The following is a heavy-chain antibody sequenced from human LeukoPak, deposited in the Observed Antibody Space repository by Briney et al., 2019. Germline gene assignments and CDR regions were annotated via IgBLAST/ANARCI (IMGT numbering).Heavy chain of an antibody. CDR3: ATTRAYRAYGGLDS. CDR1: GGSISSGGYS. CDR2: IYHSGST. V-gene: IGHV4-30-2*01. J-gene: IGHJ4*02. Sequence: SETLSLTCAVSGGSISSGGYSWSWIRQPPGKGLEWIGYIYHSGSTYYNPSLKSRVTISVDRSKNQFSLKLSSVTAADTAVYYCATTRAYRAYGGLDSWGPGTLVTVSS. D-gene: IGHD5-12*01.